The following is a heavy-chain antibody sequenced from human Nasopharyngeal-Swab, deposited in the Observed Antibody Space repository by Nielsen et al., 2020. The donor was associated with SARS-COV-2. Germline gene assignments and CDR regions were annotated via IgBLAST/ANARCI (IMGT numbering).Heavy chain of an antibody. CDR3: ARLSGSSWDFDL. Sequence: GESLKISCAASGFTLSSFWMTWVRQAPGKGLEWVANIKQDGSEKYYVDSVKGRFTISRDNAKNSLYLQMNSLRAGDTAVYYCARLSGSSWDFDLWGRGTLVTVSS. D-gene: IGHD6-13*01. V-gene: IGHV3-7*01. J-gene: IGHJ2*01. CDR1: GFTLSSFW. CDR2: IKQDGSEK.